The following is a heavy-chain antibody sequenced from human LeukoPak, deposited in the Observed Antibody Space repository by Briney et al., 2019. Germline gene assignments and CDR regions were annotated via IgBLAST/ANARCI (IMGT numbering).Heavy chain of an antibody. CDR1: GGSISTYY. CDR2: VYPSGRT. J-gene: IGHJ5*02. Sequence: SETLSLTCTVSGGSISTYYWSWIRQPAGKGLEWIGRVYPSGRTSYNPSLENLVTMSVDTSKKQFSLKLRSVTAADTAVYYCASGGRISAANWFDPWGQGTLVTVSS. D-gene: IGHD6-13*01. V-gene: IGHV4-4*07. CDR3: ASGGRISAANWFDP.